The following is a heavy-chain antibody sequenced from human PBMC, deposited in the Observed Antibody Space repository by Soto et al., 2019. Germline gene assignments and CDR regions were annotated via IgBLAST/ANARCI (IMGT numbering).Heavy chain of an antibody. D-gene: IGHD1-1*01. J-gene: IGHJ6*02. Sequence: QVQLVESGGGVVQPGRSLRLSCAASGFTFSSYGMHWVRQAPGKGLEWVAVIWYDGSNKYYADSVKGRFTISRDNSKNTLYLQMNRLRAEDTAVYYCARDGRGPGGGMDVWGQGTTVTVSS. CDR2: IWYDGSNK. CDR1: GFTFSSYG. V-gene: IGHV3-33*01. CDR3: ARDGRGPGGGMDV.